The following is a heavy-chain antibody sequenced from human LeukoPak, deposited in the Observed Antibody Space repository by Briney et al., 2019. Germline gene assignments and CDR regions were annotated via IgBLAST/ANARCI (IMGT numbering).Heavy chain of an antibody. D-gene: IGHD3/OR15-3a*01. J-gene: IGHJ4*02. V-gene: IGHV4-59*08. CDR1: GVSINSHY. CDR2: GHYSGTT. Sequence: PSETLSLTCTVSGVSINSHYWSSIRQSPGKGLEWIAYGHYSGTTNYNPSLKSRVTISVDTSKNQFSLKLTSVSAADAAMYYCARHGTGTGYPLDYWGLGTLVTVSS. CDR3: ARHGTGTGYPLDY.